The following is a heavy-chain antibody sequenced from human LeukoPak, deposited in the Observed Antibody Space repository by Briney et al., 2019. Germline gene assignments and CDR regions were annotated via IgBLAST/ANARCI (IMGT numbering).Heavy chain of an antibody. D-gene: IGHD6-19*01. J-gene: IGHJ4*02. CDR3: ARVSSGWYTYFDY. V-gene: IGHV3-48*02. Sequence: GGSLRLSCAASGYTFSSYSMNWVRQAPGKGLEWVSYISSSSSTIYYADSVKGRFTISRDNAKNSLYLQMNSLRDEDTAVYYCARVSSGWYTYFDYWGQGTLVTVSS. CDR2: ISSSSSTI. CDR1: GYTFSSYS.